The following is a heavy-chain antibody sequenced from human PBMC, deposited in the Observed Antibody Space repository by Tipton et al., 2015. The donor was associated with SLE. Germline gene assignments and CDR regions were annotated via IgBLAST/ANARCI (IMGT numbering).Heavy chain of an antibody. D-gene: IGHD6-19*01. CDR1: GFTFTSYA. CDR2: IYRGGST. Sequence: SLRLSCAASGFTFTSYAMTWVRQAPGKGMEWVSVIYRGGSTYYADYVKGRFTISRDNFNNTLYLRMNNLKAEDTALYYCATCIGVAGSGNYWCQGTLVTVSS. CDR3: ATCIGVAGSGNY. V-gene: IGHV3-23*03. J-gene: IGHJ4*02.